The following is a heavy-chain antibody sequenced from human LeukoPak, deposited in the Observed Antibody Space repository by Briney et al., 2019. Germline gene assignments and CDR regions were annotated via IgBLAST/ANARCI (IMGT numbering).Heavy chain of an antibody. J-gene: IGHJ4*02. Sequence: PSETLSLTCTVSGGSISSGSYYWSWIRQPAGKGLEWIGRIYTSGSTNYNPSLKSRVTMSVDTSKNQFSLKLSSVTAADTAVYYCAREAPISDSGNYYKSLGYWGQGTLVTVSS. D-gene: IGHD3-10*01. CDR3: AREAPISDSGNYYKSLGY. V-gene: IGHV4-61*02. CDR2: IYTSGST. CDR1: GGSISSGSYY.